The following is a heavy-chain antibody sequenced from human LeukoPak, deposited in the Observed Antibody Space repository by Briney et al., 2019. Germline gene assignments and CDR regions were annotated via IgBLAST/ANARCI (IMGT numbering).Heavy chain of an antibody. Sequence: GSSVKVSCKASGGTFSSYAISWVRQAPGQGLEWMGWINPNSGGTNYAQKFQGRVTMTRDTSISTAYMELSRLRSDDTAVYYCARTPATIFGVVLTLNWFDPWGQGTLVTVSS. CDR1: GGTFSSYA. J-gene: IGHJ5*02. D-gene: IGHD3-3*01. CDR2: INPNSGGT. V-gene: IGHV1-2*02. CDR3: ARTPATIFGVVLTLNWFDP.